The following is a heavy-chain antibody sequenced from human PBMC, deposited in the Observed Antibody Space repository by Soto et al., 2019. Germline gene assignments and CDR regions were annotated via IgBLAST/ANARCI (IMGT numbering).Heavy chain of an antibody. Sequence: SETLSLTCTVSGGSISSGDYYWSWIRQPPGEGLEWIGYIYYSGSTYYNPSLNSRLTISVDTSKNQFSLKLSSVTAADTAVYYCATHRDGPNYWGQGTLVTVSS. D-gene: IGHD2-8*01. J-gene: IGHJ4*02. CDR1: GGSISSGDYY. CDR3: ATHRDGPNY. CDR2: IYYSGST. V-gene: IGHV4-30-4*01.